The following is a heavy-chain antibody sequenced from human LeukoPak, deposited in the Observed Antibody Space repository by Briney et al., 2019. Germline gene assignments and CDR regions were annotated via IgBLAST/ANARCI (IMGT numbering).Heavy chain of an antibody. D-gene: IGHD3-10*01. CDR1: GGSISSGGYY. CDR3: TRVRGFGEFDY. J-gene: IGHJ4*02. CDR2: IYYSGST. Sequence: PSQTLSLTCTVSGGSISSGGYYWSWIRQPPGKGLEWIGYIYYSGSTYYNPSLKSRVTISVDTSKNQFSLKLSSVTAADTAVYYCTRVRGFGEFDYWGQGTLVTVSS. V-gene: IGHV4-30-4*08.